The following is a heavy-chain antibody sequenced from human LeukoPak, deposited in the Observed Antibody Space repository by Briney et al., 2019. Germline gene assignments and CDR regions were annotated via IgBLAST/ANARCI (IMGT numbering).Heavy chain of an antibody. V-gene: IGHV3-53*01. CDR2: IYSGGST. CDR3: ARVPLDILTGYYLDP. Sequence: GGSLRLSCAASGFTVSSNYMSWVRQAPGKGLEWVSVIYSGGSTYYADSVKGRFTISRDNSKNTLYLQTNSLRAEDTAVYYCARVPLDILTGYYLDPWGQGTLVTVSS. D-gene: IGHD3-9*01. J-gene: IGHJ5*02. CDR1: GFTVSSNY.